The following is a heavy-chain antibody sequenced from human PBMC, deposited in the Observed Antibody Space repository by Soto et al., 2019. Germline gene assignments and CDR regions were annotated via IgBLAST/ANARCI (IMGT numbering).Heavy chain of an antibody. D-gene: IGHD1-26*01. CDR1: GFTFSSYS. J-gene: IGHJ6*02. V-gene: IGHV3-21*01. CDR3: ARDPPRSGSYYYYYGMDV. CDR2: ISSSSSYI. Sequence: GGSLRLSCAASGFTFSSYSMNWVRQAPGKGLEWVSSISSSSSYIYYADSVKGRFTISRDNAKNSLYLQMNSLRAEDTAVYXCARDPPRSGSYYYYYGMDVWGQGTTVTVSS.